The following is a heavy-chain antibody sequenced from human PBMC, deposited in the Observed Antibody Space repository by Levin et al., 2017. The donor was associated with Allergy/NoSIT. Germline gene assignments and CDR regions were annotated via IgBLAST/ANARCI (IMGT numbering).Heavy chain of an antibody. CDR3: ARQSNVDTAIPGHNYYYYGMDV. Sequence: LGESLKISCKGSGYSFTSYWIGWVRQMPGKGLEWMGIIYPGDSDTRYSPSFQGQVTISADKSISTAYLQWSSLKASDTAMYYCARQSNVDTAIPGHNYYYYGMDVWGQGTTVTVSS. J-gene: IGHJ6*02. CDR1: GYSFTSYW. CDR2: IYPGDSDT. V-gene: IGHV5-51*01. D-gene: IGHD5-18*01.